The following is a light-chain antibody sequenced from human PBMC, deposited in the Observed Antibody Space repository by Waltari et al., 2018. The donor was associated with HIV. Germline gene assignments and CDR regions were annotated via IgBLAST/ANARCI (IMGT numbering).Light chain of an antibody. CDR1: RSHIGSNY. V-gene: IGLV1-47*01. CDR3: AAWGSILSLL. Sequence: QSVLTQPPSASGNPGPRVTNPCSGSRSHIGSNYVNWYQQLPGTAPKLLFYRNTQRPSGVPDLFSGSNSATSASLAISGLRSEDEADYCCAAWGSILSLLFGGGTKLTVL. CDR2: RNT. J-gene: IGLJ2*01.